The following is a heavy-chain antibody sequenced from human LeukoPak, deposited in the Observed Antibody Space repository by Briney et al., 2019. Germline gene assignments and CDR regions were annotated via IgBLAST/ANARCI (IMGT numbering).Heavy chain of an antibody. J-gene: IGHJ4*02. V-gene: IGHV1-69*04. CDR1: GGTFSSYA. CDR3: ARAHNDYYDSSGYPEAGY. Sequence: ASVKVSCKASGGTFSSYAISWVRQAPGQGLEWMGRIIPILGIANYAQKFQSRVTITADKSTSTAYMELSSLRSEDTAVYYCARAHNDYYDSSGYPEAGYWGQGTLVTVSS. CDR2: IIPILGIA. D-gene: IGHD3-22*01.